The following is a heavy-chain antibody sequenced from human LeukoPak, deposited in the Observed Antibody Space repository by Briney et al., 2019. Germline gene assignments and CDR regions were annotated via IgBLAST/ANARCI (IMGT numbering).Heavy chain of an antibody. CDR2: ISGSGGST. CDR3: AKDPVTMVREYYFDY. CDR1: GFTFSSYA. V-gene: IGHV3-23*01. Sequence: PGGFLRLSCAASGFTFSSYAMSWVRQAPGKGLEWVSAISGSGGSTYYADSVKGRFTISRDNSKNTLYLQMNSLRAEDTAVYYCAKDPVTMVREYYFDYWGQGTLVTVSS. J-gene: IGHJ4*02. D-gene: IGHD3-10*01.